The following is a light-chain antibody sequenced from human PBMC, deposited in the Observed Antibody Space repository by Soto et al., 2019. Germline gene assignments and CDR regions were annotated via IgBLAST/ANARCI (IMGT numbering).Light chain of an antibody. J-gene: IGKJ2*01. CDR3: QQFGSSLYT. V-gene: IGKV3-20*01. Sequence: ETVLTQSPGTLSLSPGERATLSCWTSQSVSNSYLAWYQQKPGQAPRLLIYDASSRAPGIPDRFSGSGSGTDFPLTISRLEPEDFAVYYCQQFGSSLYTFGQGTKLEIK. CDR1: QSVSNSY. CDR2: DAS.